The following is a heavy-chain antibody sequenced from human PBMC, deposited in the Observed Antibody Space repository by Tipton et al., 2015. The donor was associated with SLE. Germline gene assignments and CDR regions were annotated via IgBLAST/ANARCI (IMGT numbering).Heavy chain of an antibody. Sequence: TLSLTCTVSGGSISSHYWSWIRQPPGKGLEWIGYIYYSGSTNYNPSLKSRVTISVDTSKNQFSLKLSSVTAADTAVYYCARVDSSYTYYYHYGMDVWGQGTTVTVSS. CDR1: GGSISSHY. CDR3: ARVDSSYTYYYHYGMDV. J-gene: IGHJ6*02. CDR2: IYYSGST. D-gene: IGHD6-6*01. V-gene: IGHV4-59*11.